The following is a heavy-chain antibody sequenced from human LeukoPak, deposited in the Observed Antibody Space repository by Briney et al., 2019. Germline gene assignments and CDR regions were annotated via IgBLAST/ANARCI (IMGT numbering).Heavy chain of an antibody. J-gene: IGHJ4*02. D-gene: IGHD4-11*01. Sequence: GGSLRLSCAASGFTFSHYGMHWVRQAPGKGLEWVAVTWNDGTNKYYADSVKGRFTISRDDSKNTLFLHMDSLRAEDTAFYYCAKDAQRGFDYSNSLQYWGQGSLVTVSS. CDR3: AKDAQRGFDYSNSLQY. CDR2: TWNDGTNK. V-gene: IGHV3-33*06. CDR1: GFTFSHYG.